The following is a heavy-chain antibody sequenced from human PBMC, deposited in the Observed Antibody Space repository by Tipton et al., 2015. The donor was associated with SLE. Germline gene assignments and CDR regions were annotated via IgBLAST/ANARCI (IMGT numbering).Heavy chain of an antibody. CDR1: GYTFSSYY. J-gene: IGHJ5*02. CDR3: ARSSTGLGFDP. Sequence: QVQLVQSGAEVKKPGASVKVSCKASGYTFSSYYMHWVRQAPGHGLEWMGIISPSGGRTSYAQKFQGRVTMTGDTSTSTVYMELRSLRSDDTAVYYCARSSTGLGFDPWGQGTLVTVSS. CDR2: ISPSGGRT. D-gene: IGHD2-2*01. V-gene: IGHV1-46*01.